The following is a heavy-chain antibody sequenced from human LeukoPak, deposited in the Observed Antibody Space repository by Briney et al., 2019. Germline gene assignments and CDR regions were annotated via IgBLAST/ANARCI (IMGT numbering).Heavy chain of an antibody. CDR1: GYTFTTYN. J-gene: IGHJ5*02. D-gene: IGHD2/OR15-2a*01. V-gene: IGHV1-18*01. CDR3: ARDQFLPSNWFDP. Sequence: ASVKVSCKASGYTFTTYNINWVRQAPGQGLEWMGWISGYNGNTNYAQKFQGRVTMTRDTSISTAYMELSRLRSDDTAVYYCARDQFLPSNWFDPWGQGTLVTVSS. CDR2: ISGYNGNT.